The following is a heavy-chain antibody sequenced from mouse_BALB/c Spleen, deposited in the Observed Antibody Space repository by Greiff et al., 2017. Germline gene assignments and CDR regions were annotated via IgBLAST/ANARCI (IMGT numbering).Heavy chain of an antibody. Sequence: QVQLQQPGAELVKPGASVKLSCKASGYTFTSYWMHWVKQRPGQGLEWIGEINPSNGRTNYNEKFKSKATLTVDKSSSTAYMQLSSLTSEDSAVYYCARGDYYGSSYGAYWGQGTLVTVSA. V-gene: IGHV1S81*02. CDR2: INPSNGRT. D-gene: IGHD1-1*01. J-gene: IGHJ3*01. CDR1: GYTFTSYW. CDR3: ARGDYYGSSYGAY.